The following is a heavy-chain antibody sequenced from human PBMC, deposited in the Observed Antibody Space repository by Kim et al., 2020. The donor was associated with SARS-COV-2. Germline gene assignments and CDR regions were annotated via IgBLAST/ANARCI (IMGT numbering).Heavy chain of an antibody. CDR3: SRELGLVGTGPLDY. CDR2: ISAYNGNT. Sequence: ASVKVSCKASGYTFSSYGIHWVRRAPGQGLEWMGWISAYNGNTNYAQKFQDSVTMTTDTSTNTAYMELRSLRSDDTAVYYCSRELGLVGTGPLDYWGQGTLVTVSS. V-gene: IGHV1-18*01. J-gene: IGHJ4*02. CDR1: GYTFSSYG. D-gene: IGHD1-1*01.